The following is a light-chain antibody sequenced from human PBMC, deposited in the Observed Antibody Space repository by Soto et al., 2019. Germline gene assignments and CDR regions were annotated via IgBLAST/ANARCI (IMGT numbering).Light chain of an antibody. V-gene: IGKV1-17*03. CDR3: LQNNRYPWT. J-gene: IGKJ1*01. Sequence: DIQMTQSPSAMSASVGDRVTITCWASQDISDFLAWFQQKPGEVPKRLIYAASSLESGVPSRFSGSGSGTEFTLTISSLQPEDFATYYCLQNNRYPWTFGQGTKVEIK. CDR2: AAS. CDR1: QDISDF.